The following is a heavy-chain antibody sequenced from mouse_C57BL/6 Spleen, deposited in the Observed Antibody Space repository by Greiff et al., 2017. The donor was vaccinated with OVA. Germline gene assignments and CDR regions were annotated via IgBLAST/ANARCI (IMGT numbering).Heavy chain of an antibody. D-gene: IGHD2-1*01. J-gene: IGHJ2*01. CDR3: ARDRGGNYVYFDY. CDR1: GFTFSSYA. Sequence: EVNLVESGGGLVKPGGSLKLSCAASGFTFSSYAMSWVRQTPEKRLEWVATISDGGSYTYYPDNVKGRFTISRDNAKNNLYLQMSHLKSEDTAMYYCARDRGGNYVYFDYWGQGTTLTVSS. CDR2: ISDGGSYT. V-gene: IGHV5-4*01.